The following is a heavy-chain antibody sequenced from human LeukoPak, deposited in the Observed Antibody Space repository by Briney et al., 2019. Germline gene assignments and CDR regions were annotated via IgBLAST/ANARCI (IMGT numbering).Heavy chain of an antibody. CDR1: RFTFRNYA. CDR3: AELGITMIGGV. Sequence: GRSLRLSCAASRFTFRNYAMHWVRQAPGKGLEWVSYIDSSGSTIYYADSVKGRFTISRDNAKNSLYLQMNSLRAEDTAVYYCAELGITMIGGVWGKGTTVTISS. D-gene: IGHD3-10*02. J-gene: IGHJ6*04. CDR2: IDSSGSTI. V-gene: IGHV3-48*03.